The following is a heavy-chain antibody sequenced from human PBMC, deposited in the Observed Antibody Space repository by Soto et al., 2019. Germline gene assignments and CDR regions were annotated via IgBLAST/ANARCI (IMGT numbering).Heavy chain of an antibody. J-gene: IGHJ4*02. Sequence: VVSLRLSCASSGFIFINYAIHWVRQAPGKGLEWVAVISRDGSHKYYLDSVKGRFTISRDNSKDTVNLLMNSLRDDDSAMYYCARSRNSDVDDYFDFWGQGTLVTVSS. D-gene: IGHD1-26*01. CDR1: GFIFINYA. V-gene: IGHV3-30*04. CDR2: ISRDGSHK. CDR3: ARSRNSDVDDYFDF.